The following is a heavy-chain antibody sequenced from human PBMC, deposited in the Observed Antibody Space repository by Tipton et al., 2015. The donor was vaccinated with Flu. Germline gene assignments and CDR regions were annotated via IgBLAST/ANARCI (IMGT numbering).Heavy chain of an antibody. D-gene: IGHD3-10*01. Sequence: TLSLTCAVYGGSYSGYYCSWIRQPPGKGLEWIGEINHSGSTNYNPSLKSRVTMSVDTSKNQFSLKLSSVTAADTAVYYCARASGSGTYVIFDYWGQGTLVTVSS. CDR1: GGSYSGYY. CDR2: INHSGST. CDR3: ARASGSGTYVIFDY. J-gene: IGHJ4*02. V-gene: IGHV4-34*01.